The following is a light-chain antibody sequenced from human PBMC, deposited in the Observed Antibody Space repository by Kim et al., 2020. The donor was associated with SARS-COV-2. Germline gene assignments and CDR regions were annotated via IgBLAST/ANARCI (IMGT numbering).Light chain of an antibody. CDR2: YDS. CDR3: QVWDSSSDHRV. CDR1: NIGSKN. V-gene: IGLV3-21*01. J-gene: IGLJ3*02. Sequence: SYELTQAPSLSVAPGKKARITCEGNNIGSKNVHWYQQKPGQAPVLVMRYDSDRPSGIPERFSGSNSGNTATLSINRVEAGDEADYYCQVWDSSSDHRVFGGGTQLTVL.